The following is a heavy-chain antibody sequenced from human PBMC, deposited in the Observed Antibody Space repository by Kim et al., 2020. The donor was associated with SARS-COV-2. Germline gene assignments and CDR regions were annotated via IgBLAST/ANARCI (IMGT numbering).Heavy chain of an antibody. V-gene: IGHV4-34*01. D-gene: IGHD3-3*01. Sequence: SQTLSLTCAVYGGSFSGYYWSCIRQPPGKGLEWIGEINHSGSSKYNPSLKSRVTISVDTSKHQFSLKLSSVTAADTAVYYCARDRGTIFGVVIINDAFDIWGQGTMVPVSS. CDR2: INHSGSS. CDR1: GGSFSGYY. CDR3: ARDRGTIFGVVIINDAFDI. J-gene: IGHJ3*02.